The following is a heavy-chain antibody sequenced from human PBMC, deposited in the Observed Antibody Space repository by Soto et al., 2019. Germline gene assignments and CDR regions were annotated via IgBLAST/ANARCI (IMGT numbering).Heavy chain of an antibody. D-gene: IGHD4-17*01. Sequence: PGGSLRVFSAASGFTFSNYAMNWVRQAPGKGLEWVSAISGSGGSTYYADSVKGRFTISRDNSKNTLYLQMNSLRAEDTAVYYCAKERTGHWYDPWGERTLVTVS. J-gene: IGHJ5*02. CDR3: AKERTGHWYDP. V-gene: IGHV3-23*01. CDR2: ISGSGGST. CDR1: GFTFSNYA.